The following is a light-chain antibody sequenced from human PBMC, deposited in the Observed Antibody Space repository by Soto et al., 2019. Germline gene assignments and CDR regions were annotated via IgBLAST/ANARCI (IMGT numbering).Light chain of an antibody. CDR2: KAS. J-gene: IGKJ2*01. CDR3: QQHNSYLYT. Sequence: DIQMTQSPSTLSASVGDRVTITCRASQSISSWLAWYQQKPGKAPKLLIYKASSLESGVPSRFSGSGSGTEFTLTISSLQPDDFGTYYCQQHNSYLYTFGQGTKLEIK. V-gene: IGKV1-5*03. CDR1: QSISSW.